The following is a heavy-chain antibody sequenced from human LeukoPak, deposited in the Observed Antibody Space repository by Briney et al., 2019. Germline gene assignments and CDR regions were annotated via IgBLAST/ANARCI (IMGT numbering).Heavy chain of an antibody. J-gene: IGHJ4*02. CDR1: GGSFSGYY. CDR3: ARGGYNIDWMKDAPDN. V-gene: IGHV4-34*01. D-gene: IGHD3-9*01. CDR2: INHLGST. Sequence: SETLSLTCGVYGGSFSGYYYNWIRQSPGKGLEWIAEINHLGSTNYNPSLKSRVAISIDTSKSQFSLRLSSVTAAATAVYYCARGGYNIDWMKDAPDNWGQGTLVTVSS.